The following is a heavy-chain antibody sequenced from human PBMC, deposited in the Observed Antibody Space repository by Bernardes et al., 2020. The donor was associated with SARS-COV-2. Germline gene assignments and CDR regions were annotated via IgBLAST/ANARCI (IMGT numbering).Heavy chain of an antibody. CDR1: GYNFSNSW. Sequence: GESLKISCKGSGYNFSNSWIGWVRQMPGKGLEWMGIIYPGDSDTTYSPSFQGHVTISADKSISTAYLQWSSLKASDTAMYYCARQGPEFDSWGQGTLVTVSS. CDR3: ARQGPEFDS. V-gene: IGHV5-51*01. CDR2: IYPGDSDT. J-gene: IGHJ5*01.